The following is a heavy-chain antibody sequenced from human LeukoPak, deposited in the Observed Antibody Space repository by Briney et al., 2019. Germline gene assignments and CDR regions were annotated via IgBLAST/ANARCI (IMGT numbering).Heavy chain of an antibody. J-gene: IGHJ4*02. CDR3: ARDFRSRYNWNDPYYFDY. CDR1: GDSFSSNSAA. Sequence: SQTLSLTCAISGDSFSSNSAAWNWIRQSPSRGLEWLGRTYYRSKWYNDYAVSVKSRITINPDTSKNQFSLQLNSVTPEDTAVYYCARDFRSRYNWNDPYYFDYWGQGTLVTVSS. D-gene: IGHD1-1*01. CDR2: TYYRSKWYN. V-gene: IGHV6-1*01.